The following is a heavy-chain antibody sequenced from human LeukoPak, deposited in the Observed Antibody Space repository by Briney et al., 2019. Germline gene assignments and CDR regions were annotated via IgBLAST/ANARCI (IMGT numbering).Heavy chain of an antibody. V-gene: IGHV4-30-4*07. D-gene: IGHD3-22*01. CDR3: ARTYYYDSSGYRTRYWYFDL. CDR2: IYYSGST. Sequence: SETLSLTCAVSGGSISSGGYSWSWIRQPPGKGLEWIGYIYYSGSTYYNPSLKSRVTISVDTSKNQFSLKLSSVTAADTAVYYCARTYYYDSSGYRTRYWYFDLWGRGTLVTVSS. J-gene: IGHJ2*01. CDR1: GGSISSGGYS.